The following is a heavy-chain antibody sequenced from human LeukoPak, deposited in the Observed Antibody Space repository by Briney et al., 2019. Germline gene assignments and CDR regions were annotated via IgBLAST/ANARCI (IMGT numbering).Heavy chain of an antibody. V-gene: IGHV3-48*01. CDR3: ARFAAGGSYYYYMDV. D-gene: IGHD6-25*01. CDR2: IGTSSTTI. J-gene: IGHJ6*03. CDR1: GFTFSSYT. Sequence: GGSLRLSCAASGFTFSSYTKNWVRQPPGKGLEWVSNIGTSSTTIYYADSVKGRFTISRDNAKNSLYLQMNSLRADDTAVYYCARFAAGGSYYYYMDVWGKGTTVTVSS.